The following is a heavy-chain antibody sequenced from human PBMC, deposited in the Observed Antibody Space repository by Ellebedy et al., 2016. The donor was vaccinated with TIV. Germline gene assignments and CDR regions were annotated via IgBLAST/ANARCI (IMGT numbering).Heavy chain of an antibody. J-gene: IGHJ4*02. Sequence: GGSLRLXCAASGFTFSSYAMSWVRQAPGKGLEWVSAISGSGGNTFYADSVKGRFTISRDNSKNTLCLQMNSLRAEDTALYYCTKDGDGSGSYSLPFDDWGQGTLVTVSS. D-gene: IGHD3-10*01. CDR1: GFTFSSYA. CDR3: TKDGDGSGSYSLPFDD. CDR2: ISGSGGNT. V-gene: IGHV3-23*01.